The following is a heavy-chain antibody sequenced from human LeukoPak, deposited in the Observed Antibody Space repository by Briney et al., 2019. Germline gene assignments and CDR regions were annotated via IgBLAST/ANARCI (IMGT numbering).Heavy chain of an antibody. CDR3: AKGQVGIQSSKWFDP. V-gene: IGHV3-30*02. CDR1: GFTFSYYG. D-gene: IGHD1-26*01. CDR2: IRYDGSDK. J-gene: IGHJ5*02. Sequence: PGGSLRLSCAASGFTFSYYGMHWVRQAPGKGLEWVAFIRYDGSDKYYVDSVKGRFTIPRDNSKNTLYLQMDSLRAEDTAVYYCAKGQVGIQSSKWFDPWGQGTLVTVSS.